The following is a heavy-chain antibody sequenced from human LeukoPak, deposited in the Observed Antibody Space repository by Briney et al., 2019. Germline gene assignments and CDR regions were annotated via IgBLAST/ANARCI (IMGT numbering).Heavy chain of an antibody. D-gene: IGHD3-10*01. Sequence: ASVKVSCKAFGYTFTSNYMHWVRQAPGQGLEWVGLINPTGTTTLYAQKFQGRVTLTRDMSTSTDYMELRSLKSEDTAVYYCARDNSVGDIAWWFDPWGQGTLVTVSS. V-gene: IGHV1-46*01. CDR1: GYTFTSNY. CDR2: INPTGTTT. J-gene: IGHJ5*02. CDR3: ARDNSVGDIAWWFDP.